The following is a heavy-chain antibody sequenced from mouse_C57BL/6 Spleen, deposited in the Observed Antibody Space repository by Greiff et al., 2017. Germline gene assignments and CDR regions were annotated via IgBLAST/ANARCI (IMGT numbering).Heavy chain of an antibody. D-gene: IGHD1-1*01. Sequence: DVKLVESGGGLVQPGGSLKLSCAASGFTFSDYYMYWVRQTPEKRLEWVAYISNGGGSTYYPDTVKGRFTISRDNAKNTLYLQMSRLKSEDTAMYYCARRYGSSHPRWYFDVWGTGTTVTVSS. CDR3: ARRYGSSHPRWYFDV. CDR2: ISNGGGST. J-gene: IGHJ1*03. V-gene: IGHV5-12*01. CDR1: GFTFSDYY.